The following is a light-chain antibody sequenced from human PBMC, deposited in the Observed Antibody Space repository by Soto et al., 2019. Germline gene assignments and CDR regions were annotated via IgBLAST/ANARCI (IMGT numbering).Light chain of an antibody. CDR2: DAS. CDR1: QSVSIY. Sequence: EIVLTQFPATLSLSSGESATLSCRAIQSVSIYLAWYQQKPGQAPRLLIYDASNRATGIPARFSGSGSGTDFTLSISSLETEDFAVYYCQQRSDFGQGTLLEI. CDR3: QQRSD. V-gene: IGKV3-11*01. J-gene: IGKJ5*01.